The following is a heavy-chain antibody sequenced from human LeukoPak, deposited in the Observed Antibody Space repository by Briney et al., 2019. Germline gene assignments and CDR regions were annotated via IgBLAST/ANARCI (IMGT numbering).Heavy chain of an antibody. CDR2: ICYTGT. V-gene: IGHV4-59*02. CDR1: GGSVTDYY. CDR3: ARDNSVRDEAWWFNP. Sequence: SETLSLTCTVSGGSVTDYYWSWIRQSPGKGLEWIGYICYTGTSYNPSLKSRVTISADTSKNQFSLKLISVTAADTAVYYCARDNSVRDEAWWFNPWSQGTLVTVSS. J-gene: IGHJ5*02. D-gene: IGHD5-24*01.